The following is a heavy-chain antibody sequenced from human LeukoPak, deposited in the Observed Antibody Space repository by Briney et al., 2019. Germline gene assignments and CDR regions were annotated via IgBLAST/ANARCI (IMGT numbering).Heavy chain of an antibody. V-gene: IGHV1-69*10. D-gene: IGHD5-18*01. J-gene: IGHJ4*02. CDR3: AKTSEIQLWPSYVDY. Sequence: SVKVSCKASGATFNDYALDWVRQAPGQGLEWMGVFISILDTANSTQKFQDRVTITADISTNTAYMELSSLRSEDTAVYFCAKTSEIQLWPSYVDYWGQGTLVTVSS. CDR1: GATFNDYA. CDR2: FISILDTA.